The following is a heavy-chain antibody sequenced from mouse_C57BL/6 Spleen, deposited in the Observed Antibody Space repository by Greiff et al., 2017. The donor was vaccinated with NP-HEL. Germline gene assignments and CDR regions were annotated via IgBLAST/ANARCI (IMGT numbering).Heavy chain of an antibody. J-gene: IGHJ1*03. Sequence: VQLQQSGAELARPGASVKLSCKASGYTFTSYGISWVKQRTGQGLEWIGEIYPRSGNTYYNEKFKGKATLTADKSSSTAYMELRSLTSEDSAVYFCARRYYGSSPEWYCDVWGTGTTVTVSS. V-gene: IGHV1-81*01. CDR2: IYPRSGNT. CDR1: GYTFTSYG. CDR3: ARRYYGSSPEWYCDV. D-gene: IGHD1-1*01.